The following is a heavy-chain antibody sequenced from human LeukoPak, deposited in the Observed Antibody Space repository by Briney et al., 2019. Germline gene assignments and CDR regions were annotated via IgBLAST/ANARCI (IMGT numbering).Heavy chain of an antibody. D-gene: IGHD6-13*01. CDR1: GGSFSGYY. J-gene: IGHJ4*02. Sequence: SETLSLTCAVYGGSFSGYYWSWIRQPPGKGLEWIGEINHSGSTNYNPSLKSRVTISVDTSKNQFSLKLSSVTAADTAVYYCARGGQEIEQQLVCDYWGQGTLVTASS. V-gene: IGHV4-34*01. CDR2: INHSGST. CDR3: ARGGQEIEQQLVCDY.